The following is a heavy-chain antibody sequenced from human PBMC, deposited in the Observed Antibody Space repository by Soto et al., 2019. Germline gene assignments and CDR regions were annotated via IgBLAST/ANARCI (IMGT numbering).Heavy chain of an antibody. D-gene: IGHD6-13*01. CDR1: GLTFSSYA. Sequence: GGSLRLSCAASGLTFSSYAMSWVRQAPGKGLEWVSAISGSGGSTYYADSVKGRFTISRDNSKKKLYLQMNSLRAEDTAVYYCAKVYSSSYPPGGEEWGQGTLVTVSS. V-gene: IGHV3-23*01. CDR3: AKVYSSSYPPGGEE. CDR2: ISGSGGST. J-gene: IGHJ4*02.